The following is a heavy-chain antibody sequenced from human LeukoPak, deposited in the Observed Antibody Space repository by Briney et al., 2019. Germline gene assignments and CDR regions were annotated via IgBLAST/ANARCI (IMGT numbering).Heavy chain of an antibody. Sequence: PGRSLRLSCAASGFTFDDYAMHWVRQAPGKGLEWVSGISWNSGSIGYADSVKGRFTISRDNAKNSLYLQMNSLRAEDMALYYCSKGISCGYYSGFIFDYWVQGTLVIVS. CDR3: SKGISCGYYSGFIFDY. D-gene: IGHD3-22*01. CDR2: ISWNSGSI. J-gene: IGHJ4*02. CDR1: GFTFDDYA. V-gene: IGHV3-9*03.